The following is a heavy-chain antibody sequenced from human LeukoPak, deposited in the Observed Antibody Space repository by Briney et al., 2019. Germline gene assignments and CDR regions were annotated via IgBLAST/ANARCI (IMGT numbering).Heavy chain of an antibody. CDR1: GLTFSSYA. J-gene: IGHJ4*02. Sequence: GGSLRLSCTASGLTFSSYAMSWVRQAPGKGLEWVSTISGSGGSTYYADSVKGRFTISRDNSKNTLYLQMNSLRAEDTAVYYCAKKLAFFSNYDYWGQGTLVTVSS. CDR3: AKKLAFFSNYDY. D-gene: IGHD4-11*01. V-gene: IGHV3-23*01. CDR2: ISGSGGST.